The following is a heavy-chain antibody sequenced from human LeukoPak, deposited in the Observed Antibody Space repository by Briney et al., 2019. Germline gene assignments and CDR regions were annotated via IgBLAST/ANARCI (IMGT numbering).Heavy chain of an antibody. CDR1: GFTFSSYE. D-gene: IGHD3-22*01. CDR3: ARRYYYDSSGYRYYFDY. V-gene: IGHV3-48*03. J-gene: IGHJ4*02. CDR2: ISSSGSTI. Sequence: GGSLRLSCAASGFTFSSYEMNWVRQAPGKGLEWVSYISSSGSTIYYADSVKGRFTISRDNAKNSLYLQMNSLRAEDTAVYYCARRYYYDSSGYRYYFDYWGQETLVTVSS.